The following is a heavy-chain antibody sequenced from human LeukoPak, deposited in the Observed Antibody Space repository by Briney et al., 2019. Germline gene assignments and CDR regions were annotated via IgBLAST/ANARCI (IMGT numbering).Heavy chain of an antibody. J-gene: IGHJ4*02. CDR1: RYTFTNND. V-gene: IGHV1-8*01. Sequence: ASVKVSCKASRYTFTNNDIHWVRQATGQGLEWMGWMHPNSDDTGYAQKFQGRVTMTRNTSISTAYMELSSLRPEDTAVYYCARHFGTGDNFDYWGQGTLLIVSS. D-gene: IGHD1-1*01. CDR2: MHPNSDDT. CDR3: ARHFGTGDNFDY.